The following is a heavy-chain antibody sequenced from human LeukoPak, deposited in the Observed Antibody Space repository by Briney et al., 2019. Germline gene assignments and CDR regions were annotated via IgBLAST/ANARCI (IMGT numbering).Heavy chain of an antibody. CDR3: ARDRRVGYSYGAFDY. Sequence: SQTLSLTCTVSGGSISSGDYYWSWIRQPPGKGLEWIGYIYYSGSTYYNPSLKSRLTISVDTSKNQFSLKLSSVTAADTAVYYCARDRRVGYSYGAFDYWGQGNPVTVSS. CDR1: GGSISSGDYY. D-gene: IGHD5-18*01. V-gene: IGHV4-30-4*01. J-gene: IGHJ4*02. CDR2: IYYSGST.